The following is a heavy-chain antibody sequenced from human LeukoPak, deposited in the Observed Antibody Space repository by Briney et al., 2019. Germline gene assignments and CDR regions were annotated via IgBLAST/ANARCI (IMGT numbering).Heavy chain of an antibody. Sequence: ASVKVSCKASGGTFSSYAISWVRQAPGQGLEWMGRIIPILGIANYAQKFQGRVTITADKSTSTAYMELSSLRSEDTAVYYCAIVVRYSDAFDIWGQGAIVPVSS. CDR2: IIPILGIA. V-gene: IGHV1-69*04. CDR1: GGTFSSYA. D-gene: IGHD2-15*01. CDR3: AIVVRYSDAFDI. J-gene: IGHJ3*02.